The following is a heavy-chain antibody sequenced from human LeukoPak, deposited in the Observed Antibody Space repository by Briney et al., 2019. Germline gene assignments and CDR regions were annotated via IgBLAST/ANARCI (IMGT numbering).Heavy chain of an antibody. CDR2: IYYTGGT. CDR1: GDSITSGSYY. CDR3: ARAPGAFDI. V-gene: IGHV4-31*03. Sequence: PSGTLSLTCTVSGDSITSGSYYWAWIRQHPGKGLEWIGYIYYTGGTHYNPSLKSRLTISVDTSENHFSLKLSSVTAADTAIYFCARAPGAFDIWGQGTMVTVSS. J-gene: IGHJ3*02.